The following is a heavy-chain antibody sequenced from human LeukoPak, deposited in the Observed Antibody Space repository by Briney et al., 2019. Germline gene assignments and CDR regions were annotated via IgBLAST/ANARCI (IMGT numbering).Heavy chain of an antibody. J-gene: IGHJ4*02. Sequence: GASVKVSCKASGYTFTGYYMHWVRQAPGQGLEWMGWINPNSGGTNYAQKFQGRVAMTRDTSVSTAYMELSRLRSDDTAVYYCARVPYDSSGYYCPFDYWGQGTLVTVSS. CDR3: ARVPYDSSGYYCPFDY. CDR2: INPNSGGT. CDR1: GYTFTGYY. D-gene: IGHD3-22*01. V-gene: IGHV1-2*02.